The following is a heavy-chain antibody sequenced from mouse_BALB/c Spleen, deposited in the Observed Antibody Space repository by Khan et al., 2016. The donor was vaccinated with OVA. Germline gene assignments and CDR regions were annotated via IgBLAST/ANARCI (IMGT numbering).Heavy chain of an antibody. J-gene: IGHJ2*01. D-gene: IGHD1-1*01. CDR3: ARGNYYGYYFDY. CDR1: GYSITSGYA. V-gene: IGHV3-2*02. Sequence: EVQLVESGPGLVKPSQSLSLTCTVAGYSITSGYAWNWIRQFPGNKLEWMGYISYSGVTSYTTSLKSRISITRDSSKKQFFLQLNSVTTEDTATHYCARGNYYGYYFDYWGQGTTLTVSS. CDR2: ISYSGVT.